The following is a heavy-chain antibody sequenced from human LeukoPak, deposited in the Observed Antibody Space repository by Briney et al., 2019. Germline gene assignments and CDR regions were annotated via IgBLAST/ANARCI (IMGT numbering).Heavy chain of an antibody. J-gene: IGHJ4*02. D-gene: IGHD6-6*01. V-gene: IGHV3-21*01. CDR2: ISSSSRYI. CDR1: GFTFSSYY. Sequence: GGSLRLSCAASGFTFSSYYMNWVRQAPGKGLEWVSSISSSSRYIYYADSVKGRFTISRDNAKNSLYLQMNSLRAEDTAVYYCVREGDSGSAFDYWGQGTLVTVSS. CDR3: VREGDSGSAFDY.